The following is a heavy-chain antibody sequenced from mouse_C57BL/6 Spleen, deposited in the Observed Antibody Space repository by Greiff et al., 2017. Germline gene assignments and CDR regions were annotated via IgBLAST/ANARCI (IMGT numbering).Heavy chain of an antibody. Sequence: VQLQQPGAELVRPGASVTLSCKASGYTFTDYEMHWVKQTPVHGLEWIGAIDPETGGTDYNQKFKGKATLTADKSSSTAYMQLHSLTSADSAVYYWTRRGLLLLECHFDCWGKGTTLTVSS. CDR2: IDPETGGT. D-gene: IGHD1-1*01. V-gene: IGHV1-15*01. J-gene: IGHJ2*01. CDR1: GYTFTDYE. CDR3: TRRGLLLLECHFDC.